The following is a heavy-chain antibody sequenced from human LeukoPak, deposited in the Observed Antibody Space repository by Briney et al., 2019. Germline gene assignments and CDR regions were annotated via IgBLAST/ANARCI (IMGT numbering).Heavy chain of an antibody. J-gene: IGHJ4*02. D-gene: IGHD3-3*01. CDR3: ARDRAISPYYFDY. Sequence: GGSLRLSCAASGFTFSSNSMNWVRQAPGKGLEWVSSICSSSNYIYYADSVKGRFTISRDNAKNSLYLQMNSLRAEDTAVYYCARDRAISPYYFDYWGQGTLVTVSS. CDR2: ICSSSNYI. CDR1: GFTFSSNS. V-gene: IGHV3-21*01.